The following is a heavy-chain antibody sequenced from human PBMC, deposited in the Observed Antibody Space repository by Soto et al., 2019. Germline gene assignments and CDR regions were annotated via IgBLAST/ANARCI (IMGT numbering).Heavy chain of an antibody. CDR3: PREDCGDAFDT. D-gene: IGHD2-21*02. CDR2: IIPIFGTA. V-gene: IGHV1-69*05. J-gene: IGHJ3*02. Sequence: QVQLVQSGAEVKKPGSSVKVSCKASGGTFSSYAISWVRQAPGQGLEWMGGIIPIFGTANYAQKFQGRVTITRDDCTSTDDMDLSSLRTEHTAVYYWPREDCGDAFDTWGQGTMGTFSS. CDR1: GGTFSSYA.